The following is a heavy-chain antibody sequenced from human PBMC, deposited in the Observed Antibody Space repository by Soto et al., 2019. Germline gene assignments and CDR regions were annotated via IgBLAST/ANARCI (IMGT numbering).Heavy chain of an antibody. J-gene: IGHJ3*02. CDR2: ILVGGST. D-gene: IGHD1-1*01. Sequence: GGSLRLSAASSGFICSSYDISWVRQAPGKGLEWVSTILVGGSTHYEDSVKGRFTISRDESKNTVYLQMHSLTAGDTAVYYCAKATATSGGAFDICGQGTMVTVSS. CDR3: AKATATSGGAFDI. CDR1: GFICSSYD. V-gene: IGHV3-23*01.